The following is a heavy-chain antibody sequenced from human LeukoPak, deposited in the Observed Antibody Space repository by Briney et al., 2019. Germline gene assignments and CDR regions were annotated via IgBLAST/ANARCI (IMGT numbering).Heavy chain of an antibody. V-gene: IGHV3-23*01. CDR2: NSGSDGRT. Sequence: GGSLRLSCVASGFTVSSNYMSWVRQAPWKGLEWVSANSGSDGRTYFADSVKGRFTISRDNSKNTLYLQMNILRAEDTAVYYCAREATMVRGVITFFDYWGQGTLVTVSS. CDR1: GFTVSSNY. CDR3: AREATMVRGVITFFDY. D-gene: IGHD3-10*01. J-gene: IGHJ4*02.